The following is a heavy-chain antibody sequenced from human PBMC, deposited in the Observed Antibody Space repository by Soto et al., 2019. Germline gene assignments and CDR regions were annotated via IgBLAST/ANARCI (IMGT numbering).Heavy chain of an antibody. CDR3: ARLRVLPSGVFRFDP. CDR1: GGSISSTGYY. V-gene: IGHV4-39*01. CDR2: IYYSGST. Sequence: SETLSLTCTVSGGSISSTGYYWGWIRQPPGKGLEWIGSIYYSGSTSYNPSLQSRVTMSVDTSKNQLSLKVSSVTAADTAVYYCARLRVLPSGVFRFDPWGQGTLVTVSS. J-gene: IGHJ5*02. D-gene: IGHD2-15*01.